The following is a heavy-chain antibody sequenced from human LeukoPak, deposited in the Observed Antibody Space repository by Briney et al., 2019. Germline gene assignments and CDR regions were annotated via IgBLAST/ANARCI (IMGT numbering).Heavy chain of an antibody. D-gene: IGHD2-8*01. J-gene: IGHJ4*02. CDR2: IKQDGSEK. Sequence: GGSLRLSCAASGFIYSSYWMSWVRQAPGKGLEWVANIKQDGSEKYYVDSVKGRFTIYRDNAKNSLYLEMNSLRAEDTAVYYCARDFTNGIGGQGSMVTVSS. V-gene: IGHV3-7*01. CDR1: GFIYSSYW. CDR3: ARDFTNGI.